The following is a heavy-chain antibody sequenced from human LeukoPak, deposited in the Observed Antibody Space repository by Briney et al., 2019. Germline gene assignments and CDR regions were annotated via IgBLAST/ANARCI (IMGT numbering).Heavy chain of an antibody. J-gene: IGHJ6*04. CDR2: INHSGST. CDR1: GGSFSGYY. Sequence: SETLSLTCAVYGGSFSGYYWSWIRQPPGKGLEWIGEINHSGSTSYNPSLKSRVTISVDTSKNQFSLKLSSVTAADTAVYYCARGRKVRGVIGMDVWGKGTTVTVSS. D-gene: IGHD3-10*01. CDR3: ARGRKVRGVIGMDV. V-gene: IGHV4-34*01.